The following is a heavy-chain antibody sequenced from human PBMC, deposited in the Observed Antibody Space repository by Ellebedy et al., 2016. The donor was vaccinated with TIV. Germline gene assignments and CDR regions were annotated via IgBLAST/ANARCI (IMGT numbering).Heavy chain of an antibody. Sequence: GESLKISCAASGITFSNFWMSWVRQAPGKGLEWVAVISYDGSNKYSGDSVKGRFTISRDNSKNALYLQLNSLRAEDTALYYCARGLSSGWYKDVDYWGQGTLVTVSS. J-gene: IGHJ4*02. CDR3: ARGLSSGWYKDVDY. CDR1: GITFSNFW. D-gene: IGHD6-19*01. CDR2: ISYDGSNK. V-gene: IGHV3-30*03.